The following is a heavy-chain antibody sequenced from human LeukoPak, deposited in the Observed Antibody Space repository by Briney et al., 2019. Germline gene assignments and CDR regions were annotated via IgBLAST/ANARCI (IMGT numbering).Heavy chain of an antibody. CDR2: IYYSGST. Sequence: SQTLSLTCTVSGGSISSGGYSWSWIRQHPGKGLEWIGYIYYSGSTYYNPSLKSRVTISVDTSKNQFSLKLSSVTAADTAVYYCARESITMVRGVTVEYYYYGMDVWGQGTRSPSP. V-gene: IGHV4-31*03. J-gene: IGHJ6*02. D-gene: IGHD3-10*01. CDR1: GGSISSGGYS. CDR3: ARESITMVRGVTVEYYYYGMDV.